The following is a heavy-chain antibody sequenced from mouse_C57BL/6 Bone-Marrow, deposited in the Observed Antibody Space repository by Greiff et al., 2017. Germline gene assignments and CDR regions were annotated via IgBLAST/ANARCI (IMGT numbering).Heavy chain of an antibody. J-gene: IGHJ2*01. CDR2: MDPSDSYT. V-gene: IGHV1-50*01. CDR3: ARSGATGPYYFDY. Sequence: QVQLQQSGAELVKPGASVKLSCKASGYTFTSYWMQWVKQRPGQGLEWIGEMDPSDSYTNYNQKFKGKATLTVDTSSSTAYMQLSSLTSEDSAVYYCARSGATGPYYFDYWGQGTTLTVSS. CDR1: GYTFTSYW. D-gene: IGHD4-1*02.